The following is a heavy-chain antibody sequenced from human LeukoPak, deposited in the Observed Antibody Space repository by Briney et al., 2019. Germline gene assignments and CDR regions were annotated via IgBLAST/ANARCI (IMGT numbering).Heavy chain of an antibody. CDR2: ISGSGGNT. V-gene: IGHV3-23*01. Sequence: TGGSVSHSRAASGFSSCRYARSWVSQPPGKGLNWVSSISGSGGNTFYADSVKGRFTISRDNSKNTLYLQMNSLRAEDTAVYYCERDWPSEWQHLPDPDATEVWRERSMVTVSS. D-gene: IGHD6-13*01. CDR1: GFSSCRYA. J-gene: IGHJ3*01. CDR3: ERDWPSEWQHLPDPDATEV.